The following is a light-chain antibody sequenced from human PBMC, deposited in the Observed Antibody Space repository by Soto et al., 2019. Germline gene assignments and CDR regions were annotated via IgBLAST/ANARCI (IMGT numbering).Light chain of an antibody. V-gene: IGKV3-15*01. CDR2: GAS. Sequence: EIVMTQYPATLSASPGERATLSCRSSQSVSSNLAWYQQTPGQAPRLLIYGASTRATGIPARFSGSRSGTEFTLTVSSLKSADFAVKYCQQDNNWLCTFCQRTKMEIK. CDR3: QQDNNWLCT. J-gene: IGKJ2*02. CDR1: QSVSSN.